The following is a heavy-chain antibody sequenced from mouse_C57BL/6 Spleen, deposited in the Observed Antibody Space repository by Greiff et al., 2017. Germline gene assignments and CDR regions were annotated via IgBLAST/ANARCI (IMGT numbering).Heavy chain of an antibody. CDR2: IDPENGDT. V-gene: IGHV14-4*01. J-gene: IGHJ4*01. Sequence: VQLKQSGAELVRPGASVKLSCTASGFNIKDDYMHWVKQRPEQGLEWIGWIDPENGDTEYASKFQGKATITADTSSNTAYLQLSSLTSEDTAVYYCTLYDDYYRAMDYWGQGTSVTVSS. D-gene: IGHD2-3*01. CDR1: GFNIKDDY. CDR3: TLYDDYYRAMDY.